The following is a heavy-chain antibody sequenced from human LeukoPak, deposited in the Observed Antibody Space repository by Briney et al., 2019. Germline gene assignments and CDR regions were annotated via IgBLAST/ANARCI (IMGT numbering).Heavy chain of an antibody. CDR1: GGSISSVGYA. V-gene: IGHV4-30-2*03. D-gene: IGHD3-22*01. CDR2: IYHSGSA. J-gene: IGHJ4*02. Sequence: SETLSLTCVVSGGSISSVGYAWSWIRQPPGKGLEWIGHIYHSGSAYYNPSLESRVTMSVDTSKNHFSLKLSSVTAADTAVYYCARRSGAYYSSYAYWGQGTLVTVSS. CDR3: ARRSGAYYSSYAY.